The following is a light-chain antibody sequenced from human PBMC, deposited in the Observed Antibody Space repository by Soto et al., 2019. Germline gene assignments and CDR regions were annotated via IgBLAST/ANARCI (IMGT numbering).Light chain of an antibody. CDR1: SSNIGSNT. CDR2: GNN. J-gene: IGLJ1*01. V-gene: IGLV1-44*01. Sequence: QSVLTQPPSASGTPGQRVTISCSGSSSNIGSNTVNWYQQLPGTAPKLLIYGNNQRPSGVPDQFSGSKSGTSASLAISGLQSEDEADYYCAAWDDSLHGYVFGTGTKVTVL. CDR3: AAWDDSLHGYV.